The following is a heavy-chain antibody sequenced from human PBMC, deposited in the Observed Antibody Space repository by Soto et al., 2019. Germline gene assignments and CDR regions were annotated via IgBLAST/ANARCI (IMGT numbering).Heavy chain of an antibody. CDR3: ARAPLLLWFGELLSPPDY. Sequence: GGSLRLSCAASGFTFSSYWMSWVRQAPGKGLEWVANIKQDGSEKYYVDSVKGRSTISRDNAKNSLYLQMNSLRAEDTAVYYCARAPLLLWFGELLSPPDYWGQGTLVTVSS. J-gene: IGHJ4*02. D-gene: IGHD3-10*01. CDR1: GFTFSSYW. CDR2: IKQDGSEK. V-gene: IGHV3-7*01.